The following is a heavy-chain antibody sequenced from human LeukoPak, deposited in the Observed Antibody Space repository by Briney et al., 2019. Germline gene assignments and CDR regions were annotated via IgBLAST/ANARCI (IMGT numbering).Heavy chain of an antibody. Sequence: GGSLRLSCAASGFIFSSYWMTWVRQVPGKGLEWVANIKEDGSEKNYVDSVKGRFTISRDNTKNSLHLQMNSLRAEDTAVYYCARDAAGLRFLEWAQYYFDYWGQGALVTVSS. J-gene: IGHJ4*02. CDR3: ARDAAGLRFLEWAQYYFDY. CDR2: IKEDGSEK. CDR1: GFIFSSYW. D-gene: IGHD3-3*01. V-gene: IGHV3-7*01.